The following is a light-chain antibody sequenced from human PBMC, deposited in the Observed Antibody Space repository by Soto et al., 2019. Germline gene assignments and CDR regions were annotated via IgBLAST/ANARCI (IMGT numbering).Light chain of an antibody. J-gene: IGKJ1*01. V-gene: IGKV3-15*01. CDR2: GAS. Sequence: VMTQSPATLSVSPGERVTLSCRASQSVATNLAWYQQRPGQAPRLLIYGASKRAIGLPARFSGSGSGTEFTLTISSLQSEDFAVYYCQQYNDWPQTLGQGTKVDNK. CDR1: QSVATN. CDR3: QQYNDWPQT.